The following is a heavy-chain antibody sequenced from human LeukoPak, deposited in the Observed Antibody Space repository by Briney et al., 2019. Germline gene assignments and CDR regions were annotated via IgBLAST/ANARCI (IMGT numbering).Heavy chain of an antibody. D-gene: IGHD2-2*01. Sequence: SETLSLTCAVSGGSINTGAYYWSWIRQHPEKGLEWIGYICYSGDTLYNPSLKRRVIVSLDMSKNQFSLRLNSVTAADTAVYYCAREDQGNAFDIWGQGTMVTVSS. V-gene: IGHV4-31*11. CDR2: ICYSGDT. J-gene: IGHJ3*02. CDR1: GGSINTGAYY. CDR3: AREDQGNAFDI.